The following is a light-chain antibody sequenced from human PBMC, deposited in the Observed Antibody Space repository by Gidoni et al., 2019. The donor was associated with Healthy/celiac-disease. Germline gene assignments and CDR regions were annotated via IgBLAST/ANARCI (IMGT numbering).Light chain of an antibody. Sequence: IVLTQSPGTLSLSPGERATLSCRASQSVSSSYLAWYQQKPGQAPRLLIYGASSRATGIPDRFSGSGSGTDFTLTISRLEPEDVAVYYCQQYGSSHWTFGQGTKVEIK. V-gene: IGKV3-20*01. CDR3: QQYGSSHWT. CDR1: QSVSSSY. CDR2: GAS. J-gene: IGKJ1*01.